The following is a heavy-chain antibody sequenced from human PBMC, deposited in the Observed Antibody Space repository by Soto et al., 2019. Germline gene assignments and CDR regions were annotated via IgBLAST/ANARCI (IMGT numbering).Heavy chain of an antibody. CDR2: IYYSGST. Sequence: SETLSLTCTVSGGSISSYYWSWIRQPPGKGLEWIGYIYYSGSTNYNPSLKSRVTISVDTSKNQFSLKLSSVAAADTAVYYCARAGIFGVATDYWGQGTLVTVS. J-gene: IGHJ4*02. CDR3: ARAGIFGVATDY. V-gene: IGHV4-59*08. CDR1: GGSISSYY. D-gene: IGHD3-3*01.